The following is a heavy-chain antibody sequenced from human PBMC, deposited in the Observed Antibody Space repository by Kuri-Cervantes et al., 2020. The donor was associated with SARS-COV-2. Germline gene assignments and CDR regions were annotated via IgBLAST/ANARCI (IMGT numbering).Heavy chain of an antibody. V-gene: IGHV4-30-2*01. CDR3: ARVDELGPGNWYFDL. Sequence: SQTLSLTFSVAGCSISSGGYSWCWIRQPPGKGLEWIGYIYHSGSTYYNPTLKSRVTISVDRSKNQFSLKLSSVTAADTAVYYCARVDELGPGNWYFDLWGRGTLVTVSS. J-gene: IGHJ2*01. D-gene: IGHD7-27*01. CDR1: GCSISSGGYS. CDR2: IYHSGST.